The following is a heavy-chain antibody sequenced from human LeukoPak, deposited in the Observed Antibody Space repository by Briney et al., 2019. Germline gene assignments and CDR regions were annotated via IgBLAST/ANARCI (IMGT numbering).Heavy chain of an antibody. J-gene: IGHJ5*02. D-gene: IGHD2-2*01. CDR3: AKENQLLGGHGDNWFDP. Sequence: GGSLRLSCAASGFTFSSYAMSWVRQAPGKGLEWVSAISGSGGSTYYADSVKGRFTISRDNSKNTLYLQMNSLRAEDTAVYYCAKENQLLGGHGDNWFDPWGQGTLVTVSS. CDR2: ISGSGGST. V-gene: IGHV3-23*01. CDR1: GFTFSSYA.